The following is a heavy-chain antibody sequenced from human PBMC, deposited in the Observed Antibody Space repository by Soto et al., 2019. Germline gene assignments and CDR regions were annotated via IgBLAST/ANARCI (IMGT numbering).Heavy chain of an antibody. V-gene: IGHV3-7*01. D-gene: IGHD2-15*01. J-gene: IGHJ4*02. CDR1: GFTFNNYW. CDR2: IKQDGSET. Sequence: GGSLRLSCAASGFTFNNYWMSWVRQAPGKGLEWVANIKQDGSETFHVDSVKGRFTISRDNAKNLLFLQMNSLRVEDTAVYYCVRACNRAACPYYFDFWGQAILVTVSS. CDR3: VRACNRAACPYYFDF.